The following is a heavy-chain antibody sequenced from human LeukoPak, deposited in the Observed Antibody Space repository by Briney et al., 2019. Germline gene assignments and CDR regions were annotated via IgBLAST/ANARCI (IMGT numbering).Heavy chain of an antibody. CDR2: IYTSGST. CDR1: GGSISSGSYY. J-gene: IGHJ3*02. Sequence: SETLSLTCTVSGGSISSGSYYWSWIRQPAGKGLEWIGRIYTSGSTNYNPSLRSRVTISLDTSRNQFSLKLNSVTAADTAVYYCARDSRLKVALPDIWGQGTMVTVSS. D-gene: IGHD5-12*01. CDR3: ARDSRLKVALPDI. V-gene: IGHV4-61*02.